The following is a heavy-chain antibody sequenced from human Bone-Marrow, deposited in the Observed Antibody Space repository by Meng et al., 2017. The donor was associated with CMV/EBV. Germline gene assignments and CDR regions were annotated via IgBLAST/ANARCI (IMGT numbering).Heavy chain of an antibody. Sequence: GESLKISCAASGFTFSSYSMNWVRQAPGKGLEWVSSISSSSSYIYYADSVKGRFTISRDNAKNSLYLQMNSLRAEDTAVYYCARDWWLAAAGTAWFDPWGQGTLVTVSS. CDR3: ARDWWLAAAGTAWFDP. V-gene: IGHV3-21*01. J-gene: IGHJ5*02. CDR2: ISSSSSYI. D-gene: IGHD6-13*01. CDR1: GFTFSSYS.